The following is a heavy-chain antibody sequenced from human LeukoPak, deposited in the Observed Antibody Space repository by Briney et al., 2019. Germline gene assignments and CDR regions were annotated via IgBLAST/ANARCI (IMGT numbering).Heavy chain of an antibody. CDR1: GFTFSSYA. J-gene: IGHJ2*01. V-gene: IGHV3-23*01. D-gene: IGHD5-24*01. CDR2: ISGSGGST. CDR3: ARWDFGRNWYFDL. Sequence: SGGSLRLSCAASGFTFSSYAMSWVRQAPGKGLEWVSAISGSGGSTYYADSVKGRFTISRDNSKNTLYLQMNSLRAEDTAVYYCARWDFGRNWYFDLWGRGTLVTVSS.